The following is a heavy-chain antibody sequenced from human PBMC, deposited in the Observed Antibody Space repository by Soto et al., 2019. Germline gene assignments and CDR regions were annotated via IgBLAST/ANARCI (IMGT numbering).Heavy chain of an antibody. CDR3: ARELPQRQGRNMYV. CDR1: AGSMTSGDQY. CDR2: INHRGSL. V-gene: IGHV4-31*03. J-gene: IGHJ6*02. D-gene: IGHD1-1*01. Sequence: QVQLQESGPGLVKPSQTLSLTCTVTAGSMTSGDQYCTWIRHRPGEGLEWFGYINHRGSLYYNPSLKSRVSMSVDTSKNQFSLNLSSVTASDTAVYYGARELPQRQGRNMYVWGQGTTVTVSS.